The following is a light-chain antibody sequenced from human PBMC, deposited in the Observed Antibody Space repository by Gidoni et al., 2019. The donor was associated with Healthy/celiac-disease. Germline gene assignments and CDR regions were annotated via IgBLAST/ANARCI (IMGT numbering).Light chain of an antibody. Sequence: VLTPSPATLSSSPGERATLSCRASQSVSSYLAWYQQKPGQAPRLLIYDASNRATGIPARFSGSGSGTDFTLTISSLEPEDFAVYYCQQRSNWPPLTFGGGTKVEIK. V-gene: IGKV3-11*01. CDR3: QQRSNWPPLT. J-gene: IGKJ4*01. CDR1: QSVSSY. CDR2: DAS.